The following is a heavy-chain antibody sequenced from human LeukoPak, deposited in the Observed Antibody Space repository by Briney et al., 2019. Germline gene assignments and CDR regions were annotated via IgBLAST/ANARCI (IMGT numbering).Heavy chain of an antibody. CDR3: ACSSNYYDSSGYYLDY. CDR2: IYTSGST. CDR1: GGSISSYY. Sequence: SETLSLTCTVSGGSISSYYWSWIRQPAGKGLEWIGRIYTSGSTNYNPSLKSRATMSVDTSKNQFSLKLSSVTAADTAVYYCACSSNYYDSSGYYLDYWGQGTLVTVSS. V-gene: IGHV4-4*07. D-gene: IGHD3-22*01. J-gene: IGHJ4*02.